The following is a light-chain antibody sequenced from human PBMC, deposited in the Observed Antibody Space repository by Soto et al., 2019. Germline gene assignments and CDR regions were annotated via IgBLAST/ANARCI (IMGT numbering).Light chain of an antibody. CDR1: QSVSVW. J-gene: IGKJ2*01. CDR2: KAS. CDR3: QQYNSYSRT. V-gene: IGKV1-5*03. Sequence: DIQMTQSPSTLSASVGDRVTITCRASQSVSVWLAWYQQKPGKAPKLLIYKASILASGVPSRFSGSGSGTEFTLTISSLQPDEFATYHCQQYNSYSRTFGQGTELEIK.